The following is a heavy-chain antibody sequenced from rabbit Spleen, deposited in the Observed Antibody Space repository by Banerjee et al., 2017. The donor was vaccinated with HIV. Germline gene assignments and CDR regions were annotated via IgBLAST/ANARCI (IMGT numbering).Heavy chain of an antibody. D-gene: IGHD2-1*01. J-gene: IGHJ4*01. Sequence: QSLEESGGALVKPGASLTLTCKASGFSFSDRDVMCWVRQAPGKGLQWIACINASTGKPVYATWASGRFTISRTSSTTVTLRMTSLTAADRATYFCARDLVGVIGWNFYLWGQGTLVTVS. CDR3: ARDLVGVIGWNFYL. CDR2: INASTGKP. CDR1: GFSFSDRDV. V-gene: IGHV1S40*01.